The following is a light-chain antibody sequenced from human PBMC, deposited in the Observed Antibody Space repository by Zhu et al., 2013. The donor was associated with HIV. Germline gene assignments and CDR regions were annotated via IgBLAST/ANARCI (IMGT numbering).Light chain of an antibody. CDR1: QSVSST. CDR3: QQYNNWPPELT. CDR2: GAS. J-gene: IGKJ4*01. Sequence: DIVLTQSPGTLSLSPGERATLSCRASQSVSSTFLAWYQQKPGQAPRLLIYGASTRAAGIPARFSGIGSGTEFTLTISSLQSEDFAVYYCQQYNNWPPELTFGGGTKVEIK. V-gene: IGKV3-15*01.